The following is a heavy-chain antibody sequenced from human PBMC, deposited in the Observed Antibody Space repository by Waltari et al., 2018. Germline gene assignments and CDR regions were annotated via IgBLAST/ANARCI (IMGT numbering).Heavy chain of an antibody. CDR3: ATTALVAGTFDY. V-gene: IGHV3-23*01. J-gene: IGHJ4*02. CDR1: GFTFSRYG. CDR2: IGGSGGST. Sequence: EVQLLESGGGLVQPGGSLRLSCAASGFTFSRYGLSWVRQAPGKGLGWVSSIGGSGGSTYYAHSVKGRFTISRDSSRNTLYLQMNSLRADDTAVYYCATTALVAGTFDYWGQGTLVTVSS. D-gene: IGHD6-19*01.